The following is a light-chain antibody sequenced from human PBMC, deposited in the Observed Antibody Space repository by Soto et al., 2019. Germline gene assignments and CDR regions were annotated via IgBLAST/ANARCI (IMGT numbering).Light chain of an antibody. CDR2: DAS. V-gene: IGKV1-5*01. Sequence: DIQMTQSPSTLSASVGGRVTITCRASQSVGTWVAWYQQKPGKAPKFLIYDASNLESGVPSRFSGSGSGTEFTLTISSLQPDDFATYYCQHYNSYSEAFGQGTKVDIK. J-gene: IGKJ1*01. CDR1: QSVGTW. CDR3: QHYNSYSEA.